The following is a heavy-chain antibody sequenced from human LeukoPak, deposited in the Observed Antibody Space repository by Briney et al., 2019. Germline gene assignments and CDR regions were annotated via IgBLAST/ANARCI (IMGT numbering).Heavy chain of an antibody. Sequence: SVKVSCKASGYTFTSYAMNWVRQAPGQGLEWMGRIIPILGIANYAQKFQGRVTITADKSTSTAYMELSSLRSEDTAVYYCARERLRLPDYWGQGTLVTVSS. V-gene: IGHV1-69*04. CDR2: IIPILGIA. CDR3: ARERLRLPDY. D-gene: IGHD4/OR15-4a*01. CDR1: GYTFTSYA. J-gene: IGHJ4*02.